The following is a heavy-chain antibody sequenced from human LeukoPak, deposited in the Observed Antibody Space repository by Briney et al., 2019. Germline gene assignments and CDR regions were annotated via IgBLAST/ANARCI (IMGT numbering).Heavy chain of an antibody. Sequence: ASVKVSCKASGYTFSGYYMHWVRQAPGQGLEWMGWINPNSGGTNYAQKFQGRVTMTRDTSISTAYMELTRLRSDDTAVYYCARGGRLELLVYFYYYMDVWGKGTTDTVSS. J-gene: IGHJ6*03. CDR2: INPNSGGT. D-gene: IGHD1-7*01. V-gene: IGHV1-2*02. CDR1: GYTFSGYY. CDR3: ARGGRLELLVYFYYYMDV.